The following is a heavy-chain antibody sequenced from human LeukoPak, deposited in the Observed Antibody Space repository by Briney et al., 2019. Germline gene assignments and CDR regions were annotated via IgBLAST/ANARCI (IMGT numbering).Heavy chain of an antibody. CDR3: AKDPPTVTTLP. V-gene: IGHV3-30*04. J-gene: IGHJ4*02. CDR1: GFTFSSYA. D-gene: IGHD4-17*01. Sequence: GRSLRLSCAASGFTFSSYAMHWVRQAPGKGLEWVAVISYDGSNKYYADSVEGRFTISRDNSKNTLYLQMNSLRAEDTAVYYCAKDPPTVTTLPWGQGTLVTVSS. CDR2: ISYDGSNK.